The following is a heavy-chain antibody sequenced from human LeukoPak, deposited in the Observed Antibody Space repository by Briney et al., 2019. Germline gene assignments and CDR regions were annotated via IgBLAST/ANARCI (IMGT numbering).Heavy chain of an antibody. D-gene: IGHD6-13*01. CDR3: AKDLYSSSWYYFDY. CDR2: ISWNSGSI. J-gene: IGHJ4*02. V-gene: IGHV3-9*03. Sequence: GRSLRLSCTASVFTFDDYAMHCVRQAPGKGRGGVSGISWNSGSIVYADSVKGRFTISRDNAKNSLYLQMNSLRAEDMALYYCAKDLYSSSWYYFDYWGQGTLVTVSS. CDR1: VFTFDDYA.